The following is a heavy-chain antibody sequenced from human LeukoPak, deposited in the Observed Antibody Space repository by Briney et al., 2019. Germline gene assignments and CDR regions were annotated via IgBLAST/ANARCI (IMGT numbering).Heavy chain of an antibody. J-gene: IGHJ4*02. Sequence: ASVMVSCKASGYSFTGHYLYWVRQAPGQGLEWMGWINPASGGTEYAQIFQGRVSMTTDTSTSTAYMELTGLISDDTAVYYCSKSGLGGLDSTAYRFLEHWGQGTLIAVSS. D-gene: IGHD3-22*01. CDR2: INPASGGT. V-gene: IGHV1-2*02. CDR1: GYSFTGHY. CDR3: SKSGLGGLDSTAYRFLEH.